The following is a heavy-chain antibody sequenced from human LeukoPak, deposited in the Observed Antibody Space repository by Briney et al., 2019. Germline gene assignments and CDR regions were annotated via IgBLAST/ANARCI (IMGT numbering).Heavy chain of an antibody. D-gene: IGHD1-26*01. CDR2: IYPGDSDT. Sequence: GESLKISCKGSGYSFTSYWIGWVRQMPGKGLEWMGIIYPGDSDTRYSPSFQGQVTISADKSISTAYLQWSSLKASDTAMYYCARLLGGRMAGGSKYYFDYWGQGTLVTVSS. CDR3: ARLLGGRMAGGSKYYFDY. J-gene: IGHJ4*02. V-gene: IGHV5-51*01. CDR1: GYSFTSYW.